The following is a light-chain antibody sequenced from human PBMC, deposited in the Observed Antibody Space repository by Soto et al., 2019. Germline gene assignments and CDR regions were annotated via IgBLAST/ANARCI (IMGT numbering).Light chain of an antibody. V-gene: IGKV1-39*01. CDR1: QSITTH. Sequence: DIQMTQSPSSLSASVGDRVTITCRASQSITTHLNWYQQKPGKAPNLLISAASTLQRGVPSMFSGSGSGRDFTLTINNLQPEYGATYFCQQSYSFTPITFGQGTRLEIK. CDR3: QQSYSFTPIT. CDR2: AAS. J-gene: IGKJ5*01.